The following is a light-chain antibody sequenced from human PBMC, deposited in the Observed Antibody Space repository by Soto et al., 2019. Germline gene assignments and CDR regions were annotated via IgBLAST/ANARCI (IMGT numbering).Light chain of an antibody. Sequence: EIVLTQSPGTLSLSPGERATLSCRASQSVSNYLAWYQQKPGQAPRLLIYHASNRASGIPDRYSGSGSYTDFTLTISNVEPEYFAVYYCPKRSNLPLSFGRGTKLDIK. CDR2: HAS. J-gene: IGKJ2*01. V-gene: IGKV3-11*01. CDR3: PKRSNLPLS. CDR1: QSVSNY.